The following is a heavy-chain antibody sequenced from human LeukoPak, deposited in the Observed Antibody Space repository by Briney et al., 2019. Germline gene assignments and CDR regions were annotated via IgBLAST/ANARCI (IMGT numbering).Heavy chain of an antibody. CDR2: IYYSGST. J-gene: IGHJ4*02. V-gene: IGHV4-59*01. CDR3: AGTVPAAIYYGSGSIKE. CDR1: GGSISSYY. Sequence: SETLSLTCTVSGGSISSYYWSWIRQPPGKGLEWIGYIYYSGSTNYNPSLTSRVTISVDTSKNQFSLKLSSVTAADTAVYYCAGTVPAAIYYGSGSIKEWGQGTLVTVSS. D-gene: IGHD3-10*01.